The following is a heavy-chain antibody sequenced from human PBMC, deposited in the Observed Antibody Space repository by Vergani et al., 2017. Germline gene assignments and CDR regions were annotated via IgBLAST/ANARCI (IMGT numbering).Heavy chain of an antibody. CDR2: IIPILGIA. Sequence: QVQLVQSGAEVKKPGSSVKVSCKASGGTFSSYTISWVRQAPGQGLEWMGRIIPILGIANYAQKSQGRVTITADKSTSTAYMELSSLRPEDTAVYYCARDGDRSALYYFDYWGQGTLVTVSS. CDR3: ARDGDRSALYYFDY. J-gene: IGHJ4*02. CDR1: GGTFSSYT. D-gene: IGHD7-27*01. V-gene: IGHV1-69*08.